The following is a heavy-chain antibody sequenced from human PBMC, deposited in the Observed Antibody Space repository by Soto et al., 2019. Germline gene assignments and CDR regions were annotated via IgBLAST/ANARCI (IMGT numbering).Heavy chain of an antibody. J-gene: IGHJ3*02. CDR3: ARDWVNSGYDHEAFDI. CDR1: GGTFSSYT. D-gene: IGHD5-12*01. CDR2: IIPILGIA. V-gene: IGHV1-69*08. Sequence: QVQLVQSGAEVKKPGSSVKVSCKASGGTFSSYTISWVRQAPGQGLEWMGRIIPILGIANYAQKFQGRVTITADKSTSTAYMELSSPRSEDTAVYYCARDWVNSGYDHEAFDIWGQGTMVTVSS.